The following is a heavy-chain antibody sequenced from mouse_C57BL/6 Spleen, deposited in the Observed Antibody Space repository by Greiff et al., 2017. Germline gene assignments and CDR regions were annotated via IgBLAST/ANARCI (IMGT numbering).Heavy chain of an antibody. V-gene: IGHV1-64*01. CDR3: AREGGYDYDEDY. Sequence: QVQLQQPGAELVKPGASVKLSCKASGYTFTSYWMHWVKQRPGQGLEWIGMIHPNSGSTNYNEKFKSKATLTVDKSSSTAYMQLSSLTSEDSAVDYCAREGGYDYDEDYWGQGTTLTVSS. CDR2: IHPNSGST. CDR1: GYTFTSYW. D-gene: IGHD2-4*01. J-gene: IGHJ2*01.